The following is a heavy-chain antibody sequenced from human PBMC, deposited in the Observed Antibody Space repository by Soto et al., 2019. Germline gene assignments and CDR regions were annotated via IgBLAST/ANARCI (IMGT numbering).Heavy chain of an antibody. D-gene: IGHD3-10*01. Sequence: GASVKVSCKASGYTFTTSDINWVRQATGQGLEWMGWMNPNSGKADYAQKFQGRVTITRDTSASTAYMELSSLRSEDTAVYYCASSRITMVPYGMDVWGQGTTVTVSS. CDR2: MNPNSGKA. CDR1: GYTFTTSD. CDR3: ASSRITMVPYGMDV. J-gene: IGHJ6*02. V-gene: IGHV1-8*03.